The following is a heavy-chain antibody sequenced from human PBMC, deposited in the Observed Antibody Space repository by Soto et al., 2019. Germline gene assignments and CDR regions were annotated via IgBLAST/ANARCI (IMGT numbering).Heavy chain of an antibody. V-gene: IGHV1-69*06. Sequence: SVKVSCKASGGTFSSYAISWVRQAPGQGLEWMGGIIPIFDTANYAQKFQGRVTITADKSTSTAYMELSSLRSEDTAVYYCAPRGFVVVPGALKNYYNGMDVWGKGTTVTVSS. CDR2: IIPIFDTA. D-gene: IGHD2-2*01. J-gene: IGHJ6*04. CDR1: GGTFSSYA. CDR3: APRGFVVVPGALKNYYNGMDV.